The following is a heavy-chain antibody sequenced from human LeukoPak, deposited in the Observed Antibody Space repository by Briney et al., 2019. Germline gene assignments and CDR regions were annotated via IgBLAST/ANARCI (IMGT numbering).Heavy chain of an antibody. D-gene: IGHD3-16*01. CDR1: GGTISGRRDY. CDR3: ARNVSRGEPGGAFDM. J-gene: IGHJ3*02. CDR2: IYYSGST. Sequence: SETLSLTCTVSGGTISGRRDYWGWIRQPPGKGLERVASIYYSGSTHYNPSLKSRVTISVDTSRNQFSLELRTATAADTAMYYCARNVSRGEPGGAFDMWGQGTMVTVSS. V-gene: IGHV4-39*01.